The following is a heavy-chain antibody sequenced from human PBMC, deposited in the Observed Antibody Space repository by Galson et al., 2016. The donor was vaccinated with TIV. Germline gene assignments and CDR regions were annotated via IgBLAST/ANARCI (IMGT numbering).Heavy chain of an antibody. V-gene: IGHV3-15*01. D-gene: IGHD2-21*02. J-gene: IGHJ6*02. CDR3: STPPYWGGDCWHYYYYAVDV. CDR1: GFTFSNAW. Sequence: SLRLSCAASGFTFSNAWMNWVRQAPGKGLEWVGRIKSNTDGGTTDYAPSVQGRFTISRDDSRSTLFLQMNGLKTEDTAVYYCSTPPYWGGDCWHYYYYAVDVWGQGTTVTVS. CDR2: IKSNTDGGTT.